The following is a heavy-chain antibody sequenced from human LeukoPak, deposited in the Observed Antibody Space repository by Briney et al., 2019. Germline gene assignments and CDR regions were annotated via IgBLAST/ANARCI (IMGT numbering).Heavy chain of an antibody. J-gene: IGHJ1*01. CDR1: GYSISSGYY. V-gene: IGHV4-38-2*02. Sequence: SETLSLTCTVSGYSISSGYYLGWIRQSPGKGLEGIGSIYHSGSTYYKPSLKRRVTISVDTSKNQFSLKLSSVTAADTAVYYCARGTFGSSGYYPHLGQWGRGTLVTVSS. CDR3: ARGTFGSSGYYPHLGQ. CDR2: IYHSGST. D-gene: IGHD3-22*01.